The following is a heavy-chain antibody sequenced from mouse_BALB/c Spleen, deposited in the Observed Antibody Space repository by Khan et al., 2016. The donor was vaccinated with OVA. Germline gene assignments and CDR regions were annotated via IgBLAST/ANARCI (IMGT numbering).Heavy chain of an antibody. V-gene: IGHV1-4*01. CDR1: GYTFTSYT. CDR3: AREGAYYRSDGWFAY. Sequence: VQLQQSGAELARPGASVKMSCKASGYTFTSYTMHWIKQRPGQGLEWIGYINPSNSYNNYNQKFKDKATLTADKSSSTAYMQLSSLTSEDSAVXYCAREGAYYRSDGWFAYWGQGTLVTVSA. CDR2: INPSNSYN. D-gene: IGHD2-14*01. J-gene: IGHJ3*01.